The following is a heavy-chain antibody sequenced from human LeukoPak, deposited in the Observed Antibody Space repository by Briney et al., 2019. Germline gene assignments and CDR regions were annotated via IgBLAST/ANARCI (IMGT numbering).Heavy chain of an antibody. CDR3: AKDGGSGIAVAGTWFGY. J-gene: IGHJ4*02. Sequence: GGSLRLSCAASGFTFSTYSMNWVRQAPGKGLEWVSYIGGGGSPIEYADSVKGRFTISRDNSKNKLYLQMNSLRAEDTAIYYCAKDGGSGIAVAGTWFGYWGQGTLVTVPS. D-gene: IGHD6-19*01. CDR1: GFTFSTYS. CDR2: IGGGGSPI. V-gene: IGHV3-48*01.